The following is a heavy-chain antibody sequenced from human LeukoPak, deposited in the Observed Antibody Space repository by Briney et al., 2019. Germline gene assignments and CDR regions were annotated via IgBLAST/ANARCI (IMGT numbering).Heavy chain of an antibody. J-gene: IGHJ4*02. CDR2: INPSGGST. Sequence: ASVKVSCKASGYTFTNYYMHWVRQAPGQGLEWMGIINPSGGSTNYAQKFQGRVTMTRDMSMSTVYMELSSLRSEDTAVYYCARVYDSGSYSCPHWGQGTLVTVSS. CDR3: ARVYDSGSYSCPH. D-gene: IGHD3-10*01. V-gene: IGHV1-46*01. CDR1: GYTFTNYY.